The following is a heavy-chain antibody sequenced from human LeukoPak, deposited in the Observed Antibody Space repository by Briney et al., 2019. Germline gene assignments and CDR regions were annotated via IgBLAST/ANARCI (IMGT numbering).Heavy chain of an antibody. V-gene: IGHV5-10-1*01. CDR1: GYIFISYW. CDR2: IDPSDSYT. CDR3: ARHSRGGPDY. D-gene: IGHD6-13*01. Sequence: GESLQISCRGSGYIFISYWITWVRQLPGKGLEWVGKIDPSDSYTNYSPSFQGHVTISADKSISTAYLQWSSLKASDTAMYYCARHSRGGPDYWGQGTLVTVSS. J-gene: IGHJ4*02.